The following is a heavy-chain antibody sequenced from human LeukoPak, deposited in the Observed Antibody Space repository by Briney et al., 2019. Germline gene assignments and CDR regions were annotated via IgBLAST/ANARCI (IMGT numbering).Heavy chain of an antibody. V-gene: IGHV3-74*01. J-gene: IGHJ4*02. CDR1: GFIFSLYC. CDR2: ICPDGTGI. CDR3: VRDFRSADY. Sequence: GGSLRLSCAASGFIFSLYCMHWVRQAPGKGPMWVSRICPDGTGISYADSVKARFTTPRDNAKNTVYLQMNGLREEDTAVYYCVRDFRSADYWGQGTLVTVSS.